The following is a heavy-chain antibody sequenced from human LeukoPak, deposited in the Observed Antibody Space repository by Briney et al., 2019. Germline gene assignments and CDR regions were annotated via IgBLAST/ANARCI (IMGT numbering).Heavy chain of an antibody. V-gene: IGHV1-18*01. Sequence: ASVKVSCKASGYTFTSYGISWVRQAPGQGLEWMGWISAYNGNTNYAQKLQGRVTMTTDTSTSTAYMELRSLRPDDTAVYYCARIYCSSTSCYIGAYYYYGMDVWGQGTTVTVSS. J-gene: IGHJ6*02. CDR2: ISAYNGNT. D-gene: IGHD2-2*02. CDR3: ARIYCSSTSCYIGAYYYYGMDV. CDR1: GYTFTSYG.